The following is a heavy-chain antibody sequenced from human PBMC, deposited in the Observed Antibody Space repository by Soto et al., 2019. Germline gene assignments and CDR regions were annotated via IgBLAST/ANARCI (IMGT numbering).Heavy chain of an antibody. D-gene: IGHD3-3*01. Sequence: GGSLRLSCAASGFTFSSYAMNWVRQAPGKGLEWVSSISSSSSYIYYADSVKGRFTISRDNAKNSLYLQMNSLRAEDTAVYYCARDLGFLEVTRGYFDYWGQGTLVTVSS. CDR3: ARDLGFLEVTRGYFDY. J-gene: IGHJ4*02. CDR2: ISSSSSYI. V-gene: IGHV3-21*01. CDR1: GFTFSSYA.